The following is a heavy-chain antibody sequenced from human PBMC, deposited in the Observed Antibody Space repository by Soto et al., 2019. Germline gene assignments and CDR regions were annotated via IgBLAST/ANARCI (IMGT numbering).Heavy chain of an antibody. V-gene: IGHV1-69*05. CDR3: ARDRFYLVRGVQVFDY. Sequence: VKVSCKASGGTFSSYAISWVRQAPGQGLEWMGGIIPIFGTANYAQKFQGRVTMTTDTSTSTAYMELRSLRSDDTAVYYCARDRFYLVRGVQVFDYWGQGTLVTVSS. D-gene: IGHD3-10*01. CDR1: GGTFSSYA. CDR2: IIPIFGTA. J-gene: IGHJ4*02.